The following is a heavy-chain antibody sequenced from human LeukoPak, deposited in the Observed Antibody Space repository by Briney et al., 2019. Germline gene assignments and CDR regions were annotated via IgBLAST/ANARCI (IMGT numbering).Heavy chain of an antibody. D-gene: IGHD6-13*01. J-gene: IGHJ4*02. CDR2: VCSGGST. CDR3: ARTSSAVNTKGLDS. CDR1: GFAVSSNY. Sequence: GGSLRLSCAASGFAVSSNYMTWVRQAPGKGLEWVSVVCSGGSTEYADSVKGRFTISRDNSKNTLYLQMNSLRAEDTAVYYCARTSSAVNTKGLDSWGQGTLVTVSS. V-gene: IGHV3-53*01.